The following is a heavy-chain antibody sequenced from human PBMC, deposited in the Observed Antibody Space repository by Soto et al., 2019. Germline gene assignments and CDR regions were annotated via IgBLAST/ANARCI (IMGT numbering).Heavy chain of an antibody. CDR1: GGSISSGGYS. CDR2: IYHSGST. D-gene: IGHD4-17*01. V-gene: IGHV4-30-2*01. J-gene: IGHJ4*02. CDR3: ARPRVRGYGDRLIRGDSFDY. Sequence: SETLSLTCAVSGGSISSGGYSWSWIRQPPGKGLEWIGYIYHSGSTYYNPSLKSRVTISVDRSKNQFSLKLSSVTAADTAVYYCARPRVRGYGDRLIRGDSFDYWGQGTLVPVS.